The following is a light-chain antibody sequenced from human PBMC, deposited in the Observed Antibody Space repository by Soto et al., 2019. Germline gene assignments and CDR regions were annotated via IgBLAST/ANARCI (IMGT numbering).Light chain of an antibody. J-gene: IGLJ2*01. CDR3: CSYAGSDTFV. Sequence: QSALTQPRSVSGSPGQSVTISCTGTSSDVAYYNYVSWYQQHPGNAPKLMIYDVNNRPSGVPDRFSGSKSGNTASLNISGLQAEDEADYSCCSYAGSDTFVFGGGTKLTVL. CDR1: SSDVAYYNY. CDR2: DVN. V-gene: IGLV2-11*01.